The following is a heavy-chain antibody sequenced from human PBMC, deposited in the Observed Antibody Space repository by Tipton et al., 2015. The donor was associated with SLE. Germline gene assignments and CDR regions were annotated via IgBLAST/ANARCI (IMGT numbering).Heavy chain of an antibody. CDR1: GFTFSSYG. CDR2: IKQDGSDK. J-gene: IGHJ4*02. Sequence: GSLRLSCAASGFTFSSYGMYWVRQAPGKGLEWVAKIKQDGSDKNYVDSVRGRFTVSRDNAKNSLYLQLHSLRAEDTAIYYCAREEIAVADLVVFDYWGQGTLVTVSS. CDR3: AREEIAVADLVVFDY. V-gene: IGHV3-7*01. D-gene: IGHD2-21*01.